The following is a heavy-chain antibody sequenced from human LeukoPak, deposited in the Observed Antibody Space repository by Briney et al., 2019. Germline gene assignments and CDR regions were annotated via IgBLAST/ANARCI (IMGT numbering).Heavy chain of an antibody. Sequence: PGGSLRLSCAASGFMFSNYAMSWVRQAPGKGLEWVSYISSSGSTIYYADSVKGRFTISRDNAKNSLYLQMNSLRAEDTAVYYCAIAAATLLNVYWGQGTLVTVSS. D-gene: IGHD2-15*01. CDR3: AIAAATLLNVY. CDR1: GFMFSNYA. CDR2: ISSSGSTI. J-gene: IGHJ4*02. V-gene: IGHV3-11*01.